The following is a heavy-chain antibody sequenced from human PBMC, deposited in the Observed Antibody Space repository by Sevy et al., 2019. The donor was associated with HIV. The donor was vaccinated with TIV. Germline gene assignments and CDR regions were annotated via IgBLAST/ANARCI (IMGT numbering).Heavy chain of an antibody. J-gene: IGHJ4*02. CDR1: GYIFTELS. V-gene: IGHV1-24*01. CDR2: FDPEDGET. D-gene: IGHD3-22*01. CDR3: ATDSVLLKGRYYDSSGYYLHY. Sequence: ASVKVSCKVSGYIFTELSMHWVRQAPVKGLEWMGGFDPEDGETIYAQKFQGRVTMTEDTSTDTAYMDLSSLRSEDTAVYYCATDSVLLKGRYYDSSGYYLHYWGQGTLVTVSS.